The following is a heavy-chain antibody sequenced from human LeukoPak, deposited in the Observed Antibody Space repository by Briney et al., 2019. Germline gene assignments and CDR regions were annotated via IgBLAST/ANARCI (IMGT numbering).Heavy chain of an antibody. V-gene: IGHV3-9*01. CDR1: GYTFDDYA. D-gene: IGHD3-10*01. CDR3: SKGHTQGLGEFYLDF. CDR2: ISWNSGSI. J-gene: IGHJ4*02. Sequence: PGRSLRLSCAASGYTFDDYAMHWVRHAPGKGLEWVSAISWNSGSIDYADSVKGRFTISRVNGKNSLYLQMNSLRTEDTALDYCSKGHTQGLGEFYLDFWGQGTMVSVSS.